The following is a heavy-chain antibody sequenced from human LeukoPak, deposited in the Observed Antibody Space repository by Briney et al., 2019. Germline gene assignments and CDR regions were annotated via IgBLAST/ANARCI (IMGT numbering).Heavy chain of an antibody. J-gene: IGHJ4*02. V-gene: IGHV3-53*01. CDR2: IYSGGIT. CDR3: ARALLVRNGYNYSPNYFDY. Sequence: GGSLRLSCAASGLTVNSNYMNWVRQDPGKGLQWVSVIYSGGITYYADSVKGRFTISRDNSKNTLYLQMNSLRAEDTAVYYCARALLVRNGYNYSPNYFDYWGQGTLVTVSS. CDR1: GLTVNSNY. D-gene: IGHD5-24*01.